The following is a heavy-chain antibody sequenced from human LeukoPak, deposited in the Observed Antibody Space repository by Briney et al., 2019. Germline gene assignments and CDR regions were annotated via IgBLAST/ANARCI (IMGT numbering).Heavy chain of an antibody. Sequence: GGSLRLSCAASGFTFSTYSMNWVRRAPGKRLECISYNSDSSSFKYYADSVKGRFIISRDNAKNSLYLQMDSLRAEDTAVFYCARSSGTYLRSDAFDIWGQGTTVTVS. D-gene: IGHD1-26*01. J-gene: IGHJ3*02. CDR2: NSDSSSFK. V-gene: IGHV3-48*01. CDR1: GFTFSTYS. CDR3: ARSSGTYLRSDAFDI.